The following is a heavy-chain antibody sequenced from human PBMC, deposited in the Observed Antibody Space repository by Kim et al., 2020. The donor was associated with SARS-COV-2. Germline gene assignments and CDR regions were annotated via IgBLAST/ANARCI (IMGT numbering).Heavy chain of an antibody. Sequence: GGSLRLSCAASGFTFSSYGMHWVRQAPGKGLEWVAVIWYDGSNKYYADSVKGRFTISRDNSKNTLYLQMNSLRAEDTAVYYCAKDRDWDPVSRAHYFDYWGQGTLVTVSS. J-gene: IGHJ4*02. CDR1: GFTFSSYG. D-gene: IGHD3-9*01. CDR2: IWYDGSNK. CDR3: AKDRDWDPVSRAHYFDY. V-gene: IGHV3-33*06.